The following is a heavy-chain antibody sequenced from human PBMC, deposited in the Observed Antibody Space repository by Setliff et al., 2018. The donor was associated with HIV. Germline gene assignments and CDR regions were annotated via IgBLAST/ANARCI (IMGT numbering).Heavy chain of an antibody. CDR3: ARAGSSRYFDY. Sequence: GGSLRLSCAASGFTFSPYAMHWVRQAPGKGLESVALISDKGHEKYYADSVKGRFTVSRDNSKNTLYLQMSSLRLEDTAVYYCARAGSSRYFDYWGQGTLVTVSS. CDR2: ISDKGHEK. V-gene: IGHV3-30*04. J-gene: IGHJ4*02. D-gene: IGHD2-15*01. CDR1: GFTFSPYA.